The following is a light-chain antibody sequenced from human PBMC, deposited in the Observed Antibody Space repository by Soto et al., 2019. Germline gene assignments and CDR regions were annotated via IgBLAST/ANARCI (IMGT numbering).Light chain of an antibody. J-gene: IGKJ5*01. CDR2: DAS. V-gene: IGKV1-33*01. CDR3: QQYANVPIT. Sequence: DIQMTQSPSSLSASVGDRVTITCQASQDITNYLNWYQQKPGKAPKLLIYDASNLETGVPSRFSGAGSGTAFIFNISSLQPEDFATYYCQQYANVPITFGQGTRLEIK. CDR1: QDITNY.